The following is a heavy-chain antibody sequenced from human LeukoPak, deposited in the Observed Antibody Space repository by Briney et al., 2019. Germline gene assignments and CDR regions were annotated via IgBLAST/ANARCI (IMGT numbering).Heavy chain of an antibody. J-gene: IGHJ6*03. V-gene: IGHV3-30-3*02. Sequence: GSLRLSCAASGFTFGSYAMHWVRQAPGKGLEWVAVISYDGSNKYYADSVKGRFTISRDNSKNTLYLQMNSLRAEDAAVYYCAKKGSEYCSSTSCYDYYYYYMDVWGKGTTVTVSS. CDR3: AKKGSEYCSSTSCYDYYYYYMDV. CDR2: ISYDGSNK. D-gene: IGHD2-2*01. CDR1: GFTFGSYA.